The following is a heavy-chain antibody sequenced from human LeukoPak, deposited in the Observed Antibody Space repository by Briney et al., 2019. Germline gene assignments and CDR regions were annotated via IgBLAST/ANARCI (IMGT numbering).Heavy chain of an antibody. Sequence: GGSLRLSCAASGFTFSSYSMNWVRQAPGKGLEWVSSISSSNSSISYADSATGRFNISRDNAKNSLYLQMNSLRAEETAVYYCARGTHGMDVWGQGTTVTVSS. CDR3: ARGTHGMDV. V-gene: IGHV3-21*01. CDR2: ISSSNSSI. J-gene: IGHJ6*02. CDR1: GFTFSSYS.